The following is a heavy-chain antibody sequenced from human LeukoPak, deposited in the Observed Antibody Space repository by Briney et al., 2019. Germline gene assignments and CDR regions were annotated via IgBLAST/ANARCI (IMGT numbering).Heavy chain of an antibody. CDR2: IRYDGSNK. V-gene: IGHV3-30*02. CDR3: AKGRGYNYGPFDY. J-gene: IGHJ4*02. Sequence: GGPLRLSCAASGFTFNNYGMHWVRQAPGRGLEGVAFIRYDGSNKYYANSVKGRFTISRDNSKSTLFLQMSSLRTEDTAIYYCAKGRGYNYGPFDYWGQGTLVTVSS. D-gene: IGHD5-18*01. CDR1: GFTFNNYG.